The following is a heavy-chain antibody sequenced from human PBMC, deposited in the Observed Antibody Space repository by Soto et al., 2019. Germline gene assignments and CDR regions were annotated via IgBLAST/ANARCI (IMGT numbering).Heavy chain of an antibody. D-gene: IGHD2-15*01. CDR2: MYYSGST. Sequence: PSETLSLTCTVSGGSISSYYWSWIRQPPGKGLEWIGYMYYSGSTNYNPSLKSRVTISVDTSKNQFSLKVSSVTAADTAVYYCAREGSGSCSGGSCYMSLDYWGQGTLVTVSS. V-gene: IGHV4-59*12. CDR1: GGSISSYY. CDR3: AREGSGSCSGGSCYMSLDY. J-gene: IGHJ4*02.